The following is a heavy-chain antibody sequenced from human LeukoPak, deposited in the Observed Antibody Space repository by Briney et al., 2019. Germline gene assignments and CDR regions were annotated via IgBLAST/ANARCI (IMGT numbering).Heavy chain of an antibody. D-gene: IGHD3-10*01. J-gene: IGHJ4*02. Sequence: SETLSLTCTVSGGSISSYYWNWIRQPPGKGLEWVGYIHYSGSTNYNPSLKSRVTISVDTSKNQFSLKLSSVTAADTAVYYCANMDYGSGSYYFDYWGQGTLVTVSS. CDR1: GGSISSYY. CDR2: IHYSGST. CDR3: ANMDYGSGSYYFDY. V-gene: IGHV4-59*01.